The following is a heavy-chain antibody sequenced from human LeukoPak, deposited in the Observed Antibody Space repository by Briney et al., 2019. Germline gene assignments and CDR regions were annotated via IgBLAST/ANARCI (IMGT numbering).Heavy chain of an antibody. CDR1: GYTFTSYG. CDR2: ISAYNGNT. D-gene: IGHD3-16*02. J-gene: IGHJ3*02. V-gene: IGHV1-18*01. Sequence: GASVTVSCKASGYTFTSYGISWVRQAPGQGLEWMGWISAYNGNTNYAQKLQGRVTMTTDTSTSTAYMELRSLRSDDTAVYYCAREWGITFGGVIVIGAFDIWGQGTMVTVSS. CDR3: AREWGITFGGVIVIGAFDI.